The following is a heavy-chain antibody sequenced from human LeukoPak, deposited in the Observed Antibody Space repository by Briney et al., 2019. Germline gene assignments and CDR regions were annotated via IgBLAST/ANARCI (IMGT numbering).Heavy chain of an antibody. CDR1: GFTFSSYS. CDR3: ARDRSSRPFAGYY. CDR2: ISSSSSYI. Sequence: GGSLRLSCAASGFTFSSYSMNWVRQAPGKGLEWVSSISSSSSYIYYADSVKGRFTISRDNAKNSLYLQMNSLRAEDTVVYYCARDRSSRPFAGYYWGQGTLVTVSS. D-gene: IGHD6-6*01. V-gene: IGHV3-21*01. J-gene: IGHJ4*02.